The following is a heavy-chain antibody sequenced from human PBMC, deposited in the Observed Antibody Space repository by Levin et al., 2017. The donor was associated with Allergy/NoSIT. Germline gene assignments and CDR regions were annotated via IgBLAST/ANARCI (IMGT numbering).Heavy chain of an antibody. Sequence: PGGSLRLSCSASGFTFGTFGMHWVRQAPGKGLEFVSAITGDGDRTYYADSVKGRFTISRDNSKNTLYLQMSSLRAEDTAVYYCVKDRSIRFGTSWKDHFDFWGQGMLVTVSS. CDR2: ITGDGDRT. CDR1: GFTFGTFG. V-gene: IGHV3-64D*06. D-gene: IGHD3-16*01. CDR3: VKDRSIRFGTSWKDHFDF. J-gene: IGHJ4*02.